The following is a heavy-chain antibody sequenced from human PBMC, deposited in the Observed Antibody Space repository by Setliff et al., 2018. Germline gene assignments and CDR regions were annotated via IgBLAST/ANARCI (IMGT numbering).Heavy chain of an antibody. CDR1: GGSISSYY. D-gene: IGHD4-4*01. Sequence: LSLTFTVSGGSISSYYWSWIRQPAGKGLEWIGRIYTSGSTNYNPSLKSRVTMSVDTPKNQFSLKLSSVTAADTAVYYCARVSTVTTWPYYYYMDVWGKGTTVTVSS. V-gene: IGHV4-4*07. J-gene: IGHJ6*03. CDR3: ARVSTVTTWPYYYYMDV. CDR2: IYTSGST.